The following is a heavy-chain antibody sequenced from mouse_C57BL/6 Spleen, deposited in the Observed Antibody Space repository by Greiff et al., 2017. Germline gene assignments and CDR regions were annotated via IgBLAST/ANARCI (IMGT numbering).Heavy chain of an antibody. CDR1: GYTFTSYW. CDR2: IHPNSGST. Sequence: VQLQQSGAELVKPGASVKLSCKASGYTFTSYWMHWVKQRPGQGLEWIGMIHPNSGSTNYNEKFKSKATLTVDKSSSTAYMQLSSLTSEDSAVYYCARDYGNLYYFDYWGQGTTLTVSS. CDR3: ARDYGNLYYFDY. D-gene: IGHD2-1*01. J-gene: IGHJ2*01. V-gene: IGHV1-64*01.